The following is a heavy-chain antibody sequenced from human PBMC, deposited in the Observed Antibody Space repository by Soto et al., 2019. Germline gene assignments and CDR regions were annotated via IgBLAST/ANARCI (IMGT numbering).Heavy chain of an antibody. Sequence: QVQLVESGGGVVQPGRSLRLSCAASGFTFSSYAMHWVRQAPRKGLEWVAVISYDGSNKYYADSVKGRFTISRDNSKNTLYLQMNSLRAEDTAVYYSARDRNRKKDYWGQGTLVTVSS. CDR2: ISYDGSNK. J-gene: IGHJ4*02. CDR3: ARDRNRKKDY. CDR1: GFTFSSYA. V-gene: IGHV3-30-3*01.